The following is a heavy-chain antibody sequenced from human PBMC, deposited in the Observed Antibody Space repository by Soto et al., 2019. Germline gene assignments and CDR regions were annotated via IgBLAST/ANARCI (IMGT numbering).Heavy chain of an antibody. CDR2: ITPTLNIA. CDR1: GGTFSSYT. CDR3: ARGYYSGSNPSSFDY. V-gene: IGHV1-69*01. J-gene: IGHJ4*02. Sequence: QLQLVQSGAEVREPGSSVKVSCKASGGTFSSYTVIWVRQAPGQGLEWMGGITPTLNIAKYAEKFQGRVTITADESTSTVNMHLSSLISEDTAVYFCARGYYSGSNPSSFDYWGQGTLVADSS. D-gene: IGHD1-26*01.